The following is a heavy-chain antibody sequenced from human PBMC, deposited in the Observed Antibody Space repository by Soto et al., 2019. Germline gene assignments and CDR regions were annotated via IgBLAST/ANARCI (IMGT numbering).Heavy chain of an antibody. V-gene: IGHV2-26*01. J-gene: IGHJ5*02. CDR2: IDSSGEK. CDR1: GLSITDSEMG. CDR3: AGRHLAVAVSPWFDP. Sequence: QVTLKESGPVLVKPTEPLTLRCTVSGLSITDSEMGVSWIRQPPGQPLEWLAHIDSSGEKSYRTFLKSRLAISKDTSKIQIVLTMTNMDPADRATYYCAGRHLAVAVSPWFDPWGQGIPVTVSS. D-gene: IGHD6-19*01.